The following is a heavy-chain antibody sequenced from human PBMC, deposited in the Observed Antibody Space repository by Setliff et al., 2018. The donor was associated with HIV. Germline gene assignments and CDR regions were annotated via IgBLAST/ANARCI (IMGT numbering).Heavy chain of an antibody. CDR2: IIPMYGVA. Sequence: GASVKVSCKASGGTFSSYVISWVRQAPGQGPEWMGGIIPMYGVANYAQKFQGRVTITTDESTSTAYMELSSLRSEDTAVYYCALPYCGGGNCWSSASLSPAGWFDPWGQGTLVTVSS. V-gene: IGHV1-69*05. CDR1: GGTFSSYV. J-gene: IGHJ5*02. CDR3: ALPYCGGGNCWSSASLSPAGWFDP. D-gene: IGHD2-15*01.